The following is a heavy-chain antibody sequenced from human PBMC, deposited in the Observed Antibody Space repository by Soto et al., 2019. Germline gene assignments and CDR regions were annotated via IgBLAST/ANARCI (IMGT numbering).Heavy chain of an antibody. J-gene: IGHJ4*02. CDR1: GGSISSSSYY. D-gene: IGHD6-13*01. CDR3: ACSPSIAAADY. CDR2: IYYSGST. Sequence: SETLSLTCTVSGGSISSSSYYWGWIRQPPGKGLEWIGSIYYSGSTYYNPSLKSRVTISVDTSKNQFSLKLSSVTAADTAVYYCACSPSIAAADYWGQGTLVTVSS. V-gene: IGHV4-39*07.